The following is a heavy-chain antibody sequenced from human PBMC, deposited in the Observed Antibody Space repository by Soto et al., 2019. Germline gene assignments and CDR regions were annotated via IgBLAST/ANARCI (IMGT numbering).Heavy chain of an antibody. V-gene: IGHV1-69*06. D-gene: IGHD6-6*01. Sequence: SVKVSCKASGGTFSSYAISWVRQAPGQGLEWMGGIIPIFGTANYAQKFQGRVTITADKSTSTAYMELSSLRSEDTAVHYCAREKAKYSSSSGYFDYWGQGTLVTVSS. J-gene: IGHJ4*02. CDR1: GGTFSSYA. CDR3: AREKAKYSSSSGYFDY. CDR2: IIPIFGTA.